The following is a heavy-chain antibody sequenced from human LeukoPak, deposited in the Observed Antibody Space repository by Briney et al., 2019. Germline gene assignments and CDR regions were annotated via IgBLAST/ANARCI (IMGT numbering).Heavy chain of an antibody. Sequence: TSETLSLTCIVSGDSISSGSYYWSWIRQPAEKGLEWIGRIYTSGSTNYNPSLKSRVTISVDTSKNQFSLKLSSVTAADTAVYYCARESTYHDFWSGYYFDYWGQGTLVTVSS. CDR3: ARESTYHDFWSGYYFDY. CDR2: IYTSGST. D-gene: IGHD3-3*01. CDR1: GDSISSGSYY. V-gene: IGHV4-61*02. J-gene: IGHJ4*02.